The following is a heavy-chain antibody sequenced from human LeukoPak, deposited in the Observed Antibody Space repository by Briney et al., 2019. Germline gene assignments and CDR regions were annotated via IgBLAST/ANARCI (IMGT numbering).Heavy chain of an antibody. D-gene: IGHD5-24*01. CDR3: ARIGYNHDFDY. J-gene: IGHJ4*02. Sequence: AAVMVSCRASVHTFTASYPRSAGQAPGQGLGWMGWINPNSGGTNYAQTLQSRVTMTMDTAFTPAYMELSRERADDSAVYNRARIGYNHDFDYWGQGTLVTVSS. CDR1: VHTFTASY. V-gene: IGHV1-2*02. CDR2: INPNSGGT.